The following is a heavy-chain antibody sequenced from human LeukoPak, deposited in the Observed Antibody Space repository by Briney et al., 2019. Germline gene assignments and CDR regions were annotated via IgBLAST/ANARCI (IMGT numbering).Heavy chain of an antibody. CDR2: IKEDGSQK. D-gene: IGHD6-6*01. J-gene: IGHJ4*02. V-gene: IGHV3-7*01. CDR3: ARRGGSSSRRSPVDY. Sequence: GGSLRLSCAASGFTFSSYWMTWVRQAPGKGPEWVANIKEDGSQKYYVDSVRGRFTISRDNAKNSLFLQMNNLRVEDAAVYYCARRGGSSSRRSPVDYWGQGTLVTVSS. CDR1: GFTFSSYW.